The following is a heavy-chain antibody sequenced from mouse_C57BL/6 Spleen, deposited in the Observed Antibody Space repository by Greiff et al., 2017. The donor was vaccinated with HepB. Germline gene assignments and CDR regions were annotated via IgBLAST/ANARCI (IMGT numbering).Heavy chain of an antibody. D-gene: IGHD1-1*01. CDR2: ISYDGSN. V-gene: IGHV3-6*01. CDR1: GYSITSGYY. J-gene: IGHJ3*01. Sequence: VQLQQSEPGLVKPSQSLSLTCSVTGYSITSGYYWNWIRQFPGNKLEWMGYISYDGSNNYNPSLKNRISITRDTSKNQFFLKLNSVTTEDTATYYCAREDDYYGSPRFAYWGQGTLVTVSA. CDR3: AREDDYYGSPRFAY.